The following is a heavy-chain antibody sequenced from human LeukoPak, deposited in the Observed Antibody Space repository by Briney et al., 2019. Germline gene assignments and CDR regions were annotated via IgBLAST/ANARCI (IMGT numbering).Heavy chain of an antibody. CDR1: GGSFSGYY. D-gene: IGHD5-18*01. CDR3: ASPGYSYGPATY. CDR2: INHSGST. J-gene: IGHJ4*02. V-gene: IGHV4-34*01. Sequence: SETLSLTCAVYGGSFSGYYWSWIRQPPGKGLEWLGEINHSGSTNYNPSLKSRVTISVDTSKNQFSLKLSSVTAADTAVYYCASPGYSYGPATYWGQGTLVTVSS.